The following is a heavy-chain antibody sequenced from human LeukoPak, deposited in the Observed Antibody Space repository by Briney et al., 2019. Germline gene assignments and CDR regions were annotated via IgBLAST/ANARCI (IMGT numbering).Heavy chain of an antibody. D-gene: IGHD3-16*01. V-gene: IGHV3-23*01. CDR2: TSDSGGST. CDR3: ARDDSMMIGGGDC. J-gene: IGHJ4*02. CDR1: GFSFSTYG. Sequence: GGSLRLYCAASGFSFSTYGMTWLRPAPGNRLEGVSTTSDSGGSTHYADDVKGRFTMARDNSKNTLYLKLNSLRAEDTGLNYCARDDSMMIGGGDCWGLGPLVTVSS.